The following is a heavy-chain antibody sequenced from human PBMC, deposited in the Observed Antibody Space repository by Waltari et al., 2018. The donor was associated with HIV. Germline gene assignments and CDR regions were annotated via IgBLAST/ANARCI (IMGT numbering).Heavy chain of an antibody. D-gene: IGHD1-26*01. CDR3: ARGEDGTLTHLPPGFRLEF. CDR2: INPDSGGT. V-gene: IGHV1-2*06. Sequence: LVQSASEVRAPGASVTLSCQASGDKFTTYFIYWLRQAPGQGLEWLVRINPDSGGTTYSKTVKNRVTMTRDTSSASTYMELTRLTSADTATYFCARGEDGTLTHLPPGFRLEFWGQGSVVNVSS. CDR1: GDKFTTYF. J-gene: IGHJ3*01.